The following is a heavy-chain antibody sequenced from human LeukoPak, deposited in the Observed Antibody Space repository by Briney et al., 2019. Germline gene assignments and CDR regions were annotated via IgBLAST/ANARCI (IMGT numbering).Heavy chain of an antibody. CDR3: ARDVVVVPAAIHYGMDV. Sequence: SETLSLTCTVSGDSLSTSVYYWSWIRQPPGKGLEWIGEINHSGRTYYNPSLKSRVTISVDTSKNQFSLNLSPVTAADTAVYYCARDVVVVPAAIHYGMDVWGQGTTVTVSS. D-gene: IGHD2-2*01. CDR1: GDSLSTSVYY. J-gene: IGHJ6*02. V-gene: IGHV4-39*07. CDR2: INHSGRT.